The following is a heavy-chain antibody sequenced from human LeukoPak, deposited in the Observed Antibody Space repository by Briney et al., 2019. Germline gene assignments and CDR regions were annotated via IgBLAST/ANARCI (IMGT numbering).Heavy chain of an antibody. CDR2: IYYSGST. V-gene: IGHV4-38-2*02. J-gene: IGHJ4*02. CDR1: GYSISSGYY. Sequence: SETLSLTCTVSGYSISSGYYWGWIRQPPGKGLEWIGSIYYSGSTYYNPSLKSRVTISVDTSKNQFSLKLSSVTAADTAVYYCATTGIAAAGTGDYWGQGTLVTVSS. CDR3: ATTGIAAAGTGDY. D-gene: IGHD6-13*01.